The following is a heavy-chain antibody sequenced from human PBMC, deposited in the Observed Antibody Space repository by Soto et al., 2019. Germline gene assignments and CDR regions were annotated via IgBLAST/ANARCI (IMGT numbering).Heavy chain of an antibody. CDR3: VQTTGLPGFDS. CDR1: GFTVSSKY. V-gene: IGHV3-53*01. Sequence: EVQLVESGGGLIQPGGSLRLSCAASGFTVSSKYMTWVRQAPGKGLEWVSVIYGGGTTYYADSVKGRFTISRDNSKNTVYLQVNSLRAEDTAVYYCVQTTGLPGFDSWGQGTLVTVSS. D-gene: IGHD1-1*01. J-gene: IGHJ4*02. CDR2: IYGGGTT.